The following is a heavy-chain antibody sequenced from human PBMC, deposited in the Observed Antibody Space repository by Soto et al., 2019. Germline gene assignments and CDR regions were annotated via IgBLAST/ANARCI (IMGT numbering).Heavy chain of an antibody. CDR3: ARGGVYYDYIDELGEYYFDY. V-gene: IGHV3-7*01. J-gene: IGHJ4*02. D-gene: IGHD3-16*01. Sequence: PGGSLRLSCASSGFPFSSYWMSWVRQAPGKGLEWVANIKQDGSEKYYVDSVKGRFTISRDNAKNSLYLQMNSLRAEDTAVYYCARGGVYYDYIDELGEYYFDYWGQGTLVTVSS. CDR2: IKQDGSEK. CDR1: GFPFSSYW.